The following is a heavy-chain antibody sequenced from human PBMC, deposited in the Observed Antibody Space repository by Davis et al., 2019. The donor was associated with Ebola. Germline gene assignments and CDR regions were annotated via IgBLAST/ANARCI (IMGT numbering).Heavy chain of an antibody. D-gene: IGHD2-15*01. CDR1: GYTFTSYG. J-gene: IGHJ3*02. CDR3: ARDDSHYRYCSGGSCYSVAFDI. V-gene: IGHV1-18*01. Sequence: ASVKVSCKASGYTFTSYGISWVRQAPGQGLEWMGWISAYNGNTNYAQKLQGRVTMTTDTSTSTAYMELRSLRSDDTAVYYCARDDSHYRYCSGGSCYSVAFDIWGQGTMVTVSS. CDR2: ISAYNGNT.